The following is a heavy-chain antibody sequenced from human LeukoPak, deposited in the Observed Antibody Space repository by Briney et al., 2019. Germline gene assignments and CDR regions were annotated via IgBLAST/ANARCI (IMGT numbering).Heavy chain of an antibody. Sequence: SETLSLTCAVYGVSFSGYYWSWIRQPPGKGLEWIGEISHSGSTNYNPSLKSRVTISVDTSKNQFSLKLSSVTAADTAVYYCARGRLYCSSTSCSSFFDPWGQGTLVTVSS. CDR2: ISHSGST. CDR3: ARGRLYCSSTSCSSFFDP. D-gene: IGHD2-2*01. CDR1: GVSFSGYY. V-gene: IGHV4-34*01. J-gene: IGHJ5*02.